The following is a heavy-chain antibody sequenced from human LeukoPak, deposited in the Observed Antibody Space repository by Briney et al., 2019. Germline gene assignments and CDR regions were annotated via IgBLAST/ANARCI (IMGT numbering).Heavy chain of an antibody. V-gene: IGHV4-59*01. CDR2: TSYSGNT. CDR3: ARDHGYFGMDV. CDR1: GGSIGNYY. J-gene: IGHJ6*02. Sequence: SETLSLTCIVSGGSIGNYYWNWIRQPPGKGLEWIGYTSYSGNTIYNPSLKSRVTISIDPFKNQLSLKVTSVTAADTAVYYCARDHGYFGMDVWGQGTTVTISS.